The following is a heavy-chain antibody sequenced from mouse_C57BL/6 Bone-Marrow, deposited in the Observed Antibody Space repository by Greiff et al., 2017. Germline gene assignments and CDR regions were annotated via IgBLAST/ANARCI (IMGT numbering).Heavy chain of an antibody. D-gene: IGHD1-1*01. J-gene: IGHJ3*01. CDR2: LDPNRGGT. V-gene: IGHV1-72*01. CDR1: GYTFTSYW. Sequence: QVQLQQPGAELVKPGASVKLSCKASGYTFTSYWMHWVKQRPGRGLEWIGRLDPNRGGTKYNEKFKSKATLTVDKPSSTAYMQRRSLTSEDSAVYYCARTGYYGSSYVFAYWGQGTLVTVSA. CDR3: ARTGYYGSSYVFAY.